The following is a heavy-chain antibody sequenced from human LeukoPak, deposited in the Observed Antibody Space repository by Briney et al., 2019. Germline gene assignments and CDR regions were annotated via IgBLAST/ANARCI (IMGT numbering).Heavy chain of an antibody. CDR1: GGSISSYY. Sequence: PSETLSLTRTVSGGSISSYYSSWIRQPPGKGLEWIGYIYYRGSTNYNPSLKSRVTISLDTSKNQFSLKLSSVTAAHTAVYYCASSLQCAPGAFDIWGQGTMVTASS. J-gene: IGHJ3*02. CDR2: IYYRGST. V-gene: IGHV4-59*01. CDR3: ASSLQCAPGAFDI.